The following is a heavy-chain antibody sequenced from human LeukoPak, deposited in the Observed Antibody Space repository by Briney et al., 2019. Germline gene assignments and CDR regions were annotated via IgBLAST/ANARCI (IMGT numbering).Heavy chain of an antibody. CDR1: GFTFSDHA. D-gene: IGHD1-14*01. CDR3: ARDKGTRSLDH. J-gene: IGHJ4*02. Sequence: GGSLRLSCAASGFTFSDHAMSWVRQAPAKGLEWVADIWYDGSYKYYADSVQGRFIISRDNSINMVYLEMNSLRAEDTAVYYCARDKGTRSLDHWGQGTLVTVSS. CDR2: IWYDGSYK. V-gene: IGHV3-33*08.